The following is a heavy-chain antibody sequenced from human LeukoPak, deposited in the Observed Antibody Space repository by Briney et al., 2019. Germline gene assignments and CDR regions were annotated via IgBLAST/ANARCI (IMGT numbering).Heavy chain of an antibody. D-gene: IGHD2-21*02. J-gene: IGHJ5*02. V-gene: IGHV1-2*02. Sequence: ASVKVSCKASGYTFTGYHIHWVRQAPGQGLEWMGWINPKNGGTRFAQKFQGRVTMTRDTSISTAYMELNSLRSDDMAVYYCATKKTPLYCGGDCYSGLGWFDPWGQGTLITVSS. CDR1: GYTFTGYH. CDR2: INPKNGGT. CDR3: ATKKTPLYCGGDCYSGLGWFDP.